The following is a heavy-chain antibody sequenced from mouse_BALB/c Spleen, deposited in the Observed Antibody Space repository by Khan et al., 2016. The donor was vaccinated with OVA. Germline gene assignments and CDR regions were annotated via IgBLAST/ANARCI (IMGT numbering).Heavy chain of an antibody. CDR2: INPSTGYT. J-gene: IGHJ2*01. CDR3: ARRGLRWDFDY. CDR1: GYTFINYW. Sequence: QVQLQQSGAELAKPGASVKMSCKASGYTFINYWILWVKQRPGQGLEWIGYINPSTGYTEYNQNFNDKATLTADKSSSTAYMQLSSLTSEDSAVYYCARRGLRWDFDYWGQCTTRTVSS. V-gene: IGHV1-7*01. D-gene: IGHD1-1*01.